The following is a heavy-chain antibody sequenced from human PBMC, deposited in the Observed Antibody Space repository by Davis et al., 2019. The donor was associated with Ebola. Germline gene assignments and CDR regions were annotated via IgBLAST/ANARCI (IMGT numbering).Heavy chain of an antibody. V-gene: IGHV3-7*01. CDR2: IKQDGSEK. D-gene: IGHD1-26*01. CDR3: ARDRWVGATKNWFDT. CDR1: GFTFSSYW. Sequence: GESLKISCAASGFTFSSYWMSWVRQAPGKGLEWVANIKQDGSEKYYVDSVKGRFTISRDNAKNSLYLQMNSLRAEDTAVYYCARDRWVGATKNWFDTWGQGTLVTVSS. J-gene: IGHJ5*02.